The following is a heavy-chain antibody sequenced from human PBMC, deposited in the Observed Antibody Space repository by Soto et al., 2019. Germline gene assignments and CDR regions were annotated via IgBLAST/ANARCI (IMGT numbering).Heavy chain of an antibody. V-gene: IGHV4-59*08. J-gene: IGHJ6*03. D-gene: IGHD4-17*01. CDR1: GGSISSYY. Sequence: SETLSLTCTVSGGSISSYYWSWIRQPPGKGLEWIGYIYYSGSTNYNPSLKSRVTISVDTSKNQFSLKLSSVTAADTAGYYCARHALTTVTSYYYYYMDVWGKGTTVTVSS. CDR2: IYYSGST. CDR3: ARHALTTVTSYYYYYMDV.